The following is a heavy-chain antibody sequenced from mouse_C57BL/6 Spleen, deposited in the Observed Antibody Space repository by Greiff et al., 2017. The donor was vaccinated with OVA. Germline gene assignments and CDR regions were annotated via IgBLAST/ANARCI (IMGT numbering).Heavy chain of an antibody. J-gene: IGHJ1*03. D-gene: IGHD4-1*01. Sequence: QVQLQQPGAELVKPGASVKLSCKASGYTFTSYWMHWVKQRPGQGLEWIGMIHPNSGSTNYNEKFKSKATLTVDKSSSTAYMQLSSLTSEDSAVYYCARRWDEPPYWYFDVWGTGTTVTVSS. CDR2: IHPNSGST. CDR3: ARRWDEPPYWYFDV. CDR1: GYTFTSYW. V-gene: IGHV1-64*01.